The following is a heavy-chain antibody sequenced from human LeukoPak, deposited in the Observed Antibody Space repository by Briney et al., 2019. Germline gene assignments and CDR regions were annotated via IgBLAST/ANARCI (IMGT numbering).Heavy chain of an antibody. V-gene: IGHV3-43*01. CDR2: ISWDGGTR. CDR3: AKEGIVAAALDY. J-gene: IGHJ4*02. CDR1: GFTFDDYT. D-gene: IGHD6-13*01. Sequence: GGSLRLSCAASGFTFDDYTIRWVRQAPGRGLEWVSLISWDGGTRYYADSVKGRFTISRDNSKNSLYLQMNSLRTEDTALYYCAKEGIVAAALDYWGQGTLVTVSS.